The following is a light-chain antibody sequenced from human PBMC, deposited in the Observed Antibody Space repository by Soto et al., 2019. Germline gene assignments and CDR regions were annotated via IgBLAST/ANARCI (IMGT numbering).Light chain of an antibody. Sequence: SVLTXPASVSGSPGQSITISCTGTSSDVGGYNYVSWYQQHPGKAPKLMIYEVSNRPSGVSSRFSGSKSGNTASLTISGLQAEDEADYYCSSYTSSSSYVFGTGTKVTVL. CDR2: EVS. J-gene: IGLJ1*01. CDR1: SSDVGGYNY. V-gene: IGLV2-14*01. CDR3: SSYTSSSSYV.